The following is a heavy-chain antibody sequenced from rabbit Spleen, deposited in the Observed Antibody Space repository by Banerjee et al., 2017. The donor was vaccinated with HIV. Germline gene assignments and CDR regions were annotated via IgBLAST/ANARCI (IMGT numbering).Heavy chain of an antibody. CDR2: IYAGSTGTT. V-gene: IGHV1S40*01. CDR3: ARDLTSVVGWNFNL. Sequence: QSLEESGGDLVKPGASLTLTCTASGFSFSSGYDMCWVRQAPGKGLEWIACIYAGSTGTTYYANWAKGRFTISKTSSTTVTLQVTSLTAADTATYFCARDLTSVVGWNFNLWGQGTLVTVS. CDR1: GFSFSSGYD. J-gene: IGHJ4*01. D-gene: IGHD1-1*01.